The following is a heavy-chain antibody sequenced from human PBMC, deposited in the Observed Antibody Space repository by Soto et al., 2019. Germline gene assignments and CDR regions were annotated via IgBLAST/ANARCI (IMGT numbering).Heavy chain of an antibody. V-gene: IGHV1-18*01. Sequence: ASVKVSCKASGYTFTSYGISWVRQAPGQGLEWMGWISAYNGNTNYAQKLQGRLTMTTDTSTSTAYMELRSLRSDDTAVYYCAREAVAGERDYYYMDVWGKGTTVTVSS. CDR1: GYTFTSYG. CDR2: ISAYNGNT. J-gene: IGHJ6*03. D-gene: IGHD6-19*01. CDR3: AREAVAGERDYYYMDV.